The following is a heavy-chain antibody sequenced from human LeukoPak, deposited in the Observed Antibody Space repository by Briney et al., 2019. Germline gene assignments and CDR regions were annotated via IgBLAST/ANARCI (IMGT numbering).Heavy chain of an antibody. D-gene: IGHD1-14*01. Sequence: PGGSLRLSCAASGFTFSDHAMSWVRQAPAKGLEWVSSINGNGGGSYYIDSVKGRFTVSRDNSENALYLQMNNLRTEDTAVYYCARGADHYHAFDIWGQGTMVTVSS. V-gene: IGHV3-23*01. CDR2: INGNGGGS. CDR1: GFTFSDHA. CDR3: ARGADHYHAFDI. J-gene: IGHJ3*02.